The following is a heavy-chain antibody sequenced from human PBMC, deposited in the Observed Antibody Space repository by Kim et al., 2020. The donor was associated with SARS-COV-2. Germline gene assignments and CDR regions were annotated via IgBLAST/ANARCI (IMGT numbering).Heavy chain of an antibody. CDR3: ARGDYYSY. CDR2: INSDGTTT. D-gene: IGHD3-22*01. CDR1: GFTLSSYW. J-gene: IGHJ4*02. V-gene: IGHV3-74*01. Sequence: GGSLRLSCVASGFTLSSYWMHWVRQAPGKGLVWVSRINSDGTTTTYVDSVKGRFTISRDNAKNTLYLQMNSLRAEDTAVYYCARGDYYSYWGQGTLVTVSS.